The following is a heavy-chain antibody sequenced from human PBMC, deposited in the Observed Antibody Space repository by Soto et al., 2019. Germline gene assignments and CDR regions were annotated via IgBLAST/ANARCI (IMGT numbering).Heavy chain of an antibody. J-gene: IGHJ6*02. CDR2: ISSSSSYI. V-gene: IGHV3-21*01. CDR3: ARDVVPAAEYYYYGMDV. D-gene: IGHD2-2*01. CDR1: GFTFSSYS. Sequence: GGSLRLSCXASGFTFSSYSMNWVRQAPGKGLEWVSSISSSSSYIYYADSVKGRFTISRDNAKNSLYLQMNSLRAEDTAVYYCARDVVPAAEYYYYGMDVWGQGTTVTVSS.